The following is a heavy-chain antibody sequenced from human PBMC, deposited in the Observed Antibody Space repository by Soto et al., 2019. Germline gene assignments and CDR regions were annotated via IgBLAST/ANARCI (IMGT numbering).Heavy chain of an antibody. CDR1: GFSLSTSGVG. D-gene: IGHD2-8*02. V-gene: IGHV2-5*02. J-gene: IGHJ4*02. CDR3: ARILTGTGGHFDY. CDR2: IFWDDDK. Sequence: QITLKESGPTLVKPTQTLTMTCSFSGFSLSTSGVGVGWIRQPPEKALEWLALIFWDDDKRYSPSLKSRLNIPKETSKNQVVLTLTNMDPGDTATYYCARILTGTGGHFDYWGQGALVTVSS.